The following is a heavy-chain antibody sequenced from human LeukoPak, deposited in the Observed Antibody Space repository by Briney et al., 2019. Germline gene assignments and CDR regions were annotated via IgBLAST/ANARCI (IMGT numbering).Heavy chain of an antibody. CDR2: IDTSGSTT. V-gene: IGHV3-48*03. CDR1: GFSFSSYE. Sequence: PGGSLRLSCAASGFSFSSYEWNWVRQAPGKGLEWVSYIDTSGSTTFNADSVKGRFTTSRDNAKNSLFLQMSSLRAEDTAVYYCARETLGCGXDCLXXWGQGTRVTVX. D-gene: IGHD2-21*01. J-gene: IGHJ4*02. CDR3: ARETLGCGXDCLXX.